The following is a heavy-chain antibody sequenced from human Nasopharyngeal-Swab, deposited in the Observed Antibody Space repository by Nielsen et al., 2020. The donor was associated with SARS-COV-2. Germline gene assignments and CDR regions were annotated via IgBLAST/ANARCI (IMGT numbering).Heavy chain of an antibody. Sequence: GESLKISCAASGFTFSDYYMSWIRQAPGKGLEWVSYISSSGSTIYYADSVKGRFTISRDNSKNTLYLQMNSLRAEDTAVYYCAKEGYYDFWSGYYATHYYGMDVWGQGTTVTVSS. V-gene: IGHV3-11*01. J-gene: IGHJ6*02. D-gene: IGHD3-3*01. CDR2: ISSSGSTI. CDR3: AKEGYYDFWSGYYATHYYGMDV. CDR1: GFTFSDYY.